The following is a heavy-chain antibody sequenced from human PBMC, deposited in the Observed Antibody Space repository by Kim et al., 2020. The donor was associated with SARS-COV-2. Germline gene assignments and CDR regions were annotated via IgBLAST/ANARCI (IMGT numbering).Heavy chain of an antibody. V-gene: IGHV4-31*03. D-gene: IGHD6-13*01. Sequence: SETLSLTCTVSGGSISSGGYYWSWIRQHPGKGLEWIGYIYYSGSTDYNPSLKSRVTISVDTSKNQFSLKLSSVTAADTAVYYCARCIAAAGLWYFDLWGRGTLVTVSS. CDR2: IYYSGST. J-gene: IGHJ2*01. CDR3: ARCIAAAGLWYFDL. CDR1: GGSISSGGYY.